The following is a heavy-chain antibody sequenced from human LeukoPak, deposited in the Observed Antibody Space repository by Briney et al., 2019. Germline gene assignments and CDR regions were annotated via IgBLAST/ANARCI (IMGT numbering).Heavy chain of an antibody. CDR2: INPSGGST. CDR3: AREDRIQLWSYFDY. V-gene: IGHV1-2*02. CDR1: GCTFTSYY. J-gene: IGHJ4*02. D-gene: IGHD5-18*01. Sequence: ASVKVSCKASGCTFTSYYMHWVRQAPGQGLEWMGIINPSGGSTNYAQKFQGRVTMTRDTSISTAYMELSRLRSDDPAVYYCAREDRIQLWSYFDYWGQGTLVTVSS.